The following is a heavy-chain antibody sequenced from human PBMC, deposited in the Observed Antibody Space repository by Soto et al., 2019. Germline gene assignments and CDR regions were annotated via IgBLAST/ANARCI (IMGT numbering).Heavy chain of an antibody. Sequence: PGGSLRLSCAASGFTFSSHSMNWVRQAPGKGLEWVSSISSSSSYIYYADSVKGRFTISRDNAKNSLYLQMNSLRAEDTAVYYCARYYYGSGSYPYFDYWGQGTLVTSPQ. V-gene: IGHV3-21*01. CDR3: ARYYYGSGSYPYFDY. J-gene: IGHJ4*02. CDR1: GFTFSSHS. D-gene: IGHD3-10*01. CDR2: ISSSSSYI.